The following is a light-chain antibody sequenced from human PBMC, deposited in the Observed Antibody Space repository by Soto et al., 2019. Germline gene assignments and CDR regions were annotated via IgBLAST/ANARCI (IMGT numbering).Light chain of an antibody. Sequence: QSALTQPASVSGSPGQSITISCTGTSSDIATSDYVSWFQHHPGEAPKIILYDVNNRPSGVSDRFSGSKSDNTASLTISGLQAEDEADYYCSSFTSSDALLFGGGTKVTVL. CDR3: SSFTSSDALL. CDR1: SSDIATSDY. CDR2: DVN. J-gene: IGLJ2*01. V-gene: IGLV2-14*03.